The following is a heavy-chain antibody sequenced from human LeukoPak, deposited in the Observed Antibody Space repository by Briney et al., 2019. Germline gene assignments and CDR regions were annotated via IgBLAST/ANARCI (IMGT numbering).Heavy chain of an antibody. Sequence: ASVKVSCKAFGYTFTGYYMHWVRRAPGQGLEWMGWINPNSGGTNYAQKFQGRVTMTRNPSISTAYMELSRLRSDDTAVYYCARDYDILTAQTNWFDPWGQGTLVTVSS. CDR2: INPNSGGT. J-gene: IGHJ5*02. V-gene: IGHV1-2*02. CDR1: GYTFTGYY. D-gene: IGHD3-9*01. CDR3: ARDYDILTAQTNWFDP.